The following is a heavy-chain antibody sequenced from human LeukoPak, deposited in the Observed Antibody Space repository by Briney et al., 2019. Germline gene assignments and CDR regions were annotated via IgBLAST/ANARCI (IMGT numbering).Heavy chain of an antibody. CDR3: ARDGLYCSGGSCYRYWYFDL. Sequence: PSETLSLTCTVSGGSVSSGSYYWSWIRQPPGKGLEWIGYIYYSGSTNYNPSLKSRVTISVDTSKNQFSLKLSSVTAADTAVYYCARDGLYCSGGSCYRYWYFDLWGRGTLVTVSS. D-gene: IGHD2-15*01. CDR1: GGSVSSGSYY. CDR2: IYYSGST. J-gene: IGHJ2*01. V-gene: IGHV4-61*01.